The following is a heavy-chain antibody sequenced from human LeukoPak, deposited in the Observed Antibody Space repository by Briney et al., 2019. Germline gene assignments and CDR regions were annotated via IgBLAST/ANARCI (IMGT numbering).Heavy chain of an antibody. D-gene: IGHD3-3*01. J-gene: IGHJ5*02. CDR3: ARGFQTYTIFGVVRFDP. Sequence: ASVKVSCTASGYTFTIYDINWVRQATGQGLEWMGWMNPNSGNTGYAQKFQGRVTMTRNTPISTAYMELSSLRSEDTAVYYCARGFQTYTIFGVVRFDPWGQGTLVTVSS. V-gene: IGHV1-8*01. CDR2: MNPNSGNT. CDR1: GYTFTIYD.